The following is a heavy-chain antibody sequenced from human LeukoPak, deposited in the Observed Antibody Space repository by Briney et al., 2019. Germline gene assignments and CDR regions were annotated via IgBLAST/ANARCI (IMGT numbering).Heavy chain of an antibody. Sequence: GGSLRLSCAASGFVVSDTFMSWVRQAPGKGLEWVSVIYTRGNKFYADSVKGRFTISRDNSDNTLYLQMNNQSAEDTAVYYCARPHNSSLDNAFDIWGQGTRVTVSP. J-gene: IGHJ3*02. D-gene: IGHD6-13*01. CDR2: IYTRGNK. CDR1: GFVVSDTF. CDR3: ARPHNSSLDNAFDI. V-gene: IGHV3-53*01.